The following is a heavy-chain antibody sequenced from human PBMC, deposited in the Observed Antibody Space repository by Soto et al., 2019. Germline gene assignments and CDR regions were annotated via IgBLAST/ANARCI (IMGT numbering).Heavy chain of an antibody. CDR3: ARYFFDNFDY. CDR1: GYRFASYR. V-gene: IGHV5-51*01. Sequence: PGESLKISCKGSGYRFASYRIAWMRQMPGKGREWMGIIDPSDSDIRYSPSFQGQVTISADKSISTAYLQWSSLKASDTAIYYCARYFFDNFDYWGNGTLVTVSS. J-gene: IGHJ4*01. D-gene: IGHD3-3*01. CDR2: IDPSDSDI.